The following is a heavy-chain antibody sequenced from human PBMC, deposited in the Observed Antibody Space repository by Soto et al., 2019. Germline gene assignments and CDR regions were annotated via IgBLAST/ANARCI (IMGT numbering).Heavy chain of an antibody. CDR1: VFTFSSDS. D-gene: IGHD6-13*01. CDR3: AKIWSSWYSADSFFDY. J-gene: IGHJ4*02. V-gene: IGHV3-23*01. Sequence: PGGSLRLSFAASVFTFSSDSMSWVRQAPGKGLEWVSAISGSGGSTNYADSVKGRFTISRDNSKNTLYLQMNSLRAEDTAVYYCAKIWSSWYSADSFFDYWGQGTLVTVSS. CDR2: ISGSGGST.